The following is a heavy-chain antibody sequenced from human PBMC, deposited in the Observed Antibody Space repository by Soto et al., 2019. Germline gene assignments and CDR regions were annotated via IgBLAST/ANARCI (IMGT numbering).Heavy chain of an antibody. CDR3: ARDRKLGPGPNYYYHGMDV. CDR2: ISSSSAYI. V-gene: IGHV3-21*01. Sequence: GGSLRLSCAASGFTFHTYTMNWVRQAPGKGLEWVSSISSSSAYIYYADSVKGRFTISRDNAKDSLFLQMNGLRAEDTAVYYCARDRKLGPGPNYYYHGMDVWGQGTTVTVSS. CDR1: GFTFHTYT. J-gene: IGHJ6*02.